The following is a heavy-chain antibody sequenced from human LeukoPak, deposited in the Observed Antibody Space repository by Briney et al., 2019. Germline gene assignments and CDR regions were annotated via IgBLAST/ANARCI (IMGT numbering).Heavy chain of an antibody. V-gene: IGHV3-23*01. CDR3: AKRQGASGRIGYFDY. D-gene: IGHD2-15*01. Sequence: PGGSLTLSCTASGVTFSSYSMSWVRQPPGKGLEWVSTINNSGGSTYYTNSVKGRFTISRDNSKNTLYLQMNSLRAEDTAVYYCAKRQGASGRIGYFDYWGQGTLVTVSS. CDR2: INNSGGST. J-gene: IGHJ4*02. CDR1: GVTFSSYS.